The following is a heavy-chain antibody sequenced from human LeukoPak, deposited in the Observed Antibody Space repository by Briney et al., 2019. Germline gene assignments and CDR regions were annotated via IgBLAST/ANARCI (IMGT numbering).Heavy chain of an antibody. V-gene: IGHV3-21*04. CDR3: AKARSMVRGVSFEY. CDR1: GFTFSSYS. J-gene: IGHJ4*02. Sequence: GGSLRLSCAASGFTFSSYSMNWVRQAPGKGLEWVSSISSSSSYIYYADSVKGRFTISRDNSQNSLYLQMNSLRAEDTALYYCAKARSMVRGVSFEYWGQGTLVTVSS. CDR2: ISSSSSYI. D-gene: IGHD3-10*01.